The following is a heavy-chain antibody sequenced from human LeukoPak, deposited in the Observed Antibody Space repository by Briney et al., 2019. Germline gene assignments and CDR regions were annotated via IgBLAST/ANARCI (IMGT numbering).Heavy chain of an antibody. D-gene: IGHD3-22*01. J-gene: IGHJ5*02. CDR3: ARGKYHYDSSGP. CDR2: IYYSGST. Sequence: KPSETLSPTCAVSGGSVSSGSYYWSWMRQPPGKGLEWIGYIYYSGSTNYNPSLKSRVTISVDTSKNQFSLKLSSVTAADTAMYYCARGKYHYDSSGPWGQGILVTVSS. CDR1: GGSVSSGSYY. V-gene: IGHV4-61*01.